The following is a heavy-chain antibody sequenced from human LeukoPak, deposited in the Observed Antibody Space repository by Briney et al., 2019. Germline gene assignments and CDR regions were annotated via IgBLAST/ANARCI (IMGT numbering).Heavy chain of an antibody. Sequence: GGSLRLSCAASGFTFDDYGMHWVRQPPGKGLEWVSGISWNSGNIGYADSVKGRFTISRDNAKNSLYLQMDILKPEDTAFYYCAKVDGYNSGWYDSWGQGTLVTVSS. CDR1: GFTFDDYG. CDR2: ISWNSGNI. D-gene: IGHD6-19*01. CDR3: AKVDGYNSGWYDS. J-gene: IGHJ5*01. V-gene: IGHV3-9*01.